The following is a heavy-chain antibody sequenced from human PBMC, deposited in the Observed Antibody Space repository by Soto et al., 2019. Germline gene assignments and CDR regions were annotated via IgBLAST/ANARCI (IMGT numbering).Heavy chain of an antibody. CDR1: GFTVSSNY. J-gene: IGHJ3*02. CDR3: ARGPAGNDAFDI. CDR2: IYSGGST. Sequence: LILSCAASGFTVSSNYMSWFPQAPGKGLEWVSVIYSGGSTYYADSVKGRFTISRHNSKNTLYLQMNSLRAEYTAVYYCARGPAGNDAFDIWGQGTMVTVSS. V-gene: IGHV3-53*04.